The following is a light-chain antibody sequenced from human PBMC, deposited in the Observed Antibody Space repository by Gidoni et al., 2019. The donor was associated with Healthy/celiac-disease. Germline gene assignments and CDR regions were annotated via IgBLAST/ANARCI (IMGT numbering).Light chain of an antibody. CDR3: GTWDSSLSA. V-gene: IGLV1-51*01. J-gene: IGLJ1*01. CDR2: DNN. CDR1: SSNIGNNY. Sequence: QSVLTQPPSVSAAPGQKVTISGSGSSSNIGNNYVSWYQQLPGTAPKLLIYDNNKRPSGIPDRFSGSKSGTSATLGITGLQTGDEADYYCGTWDSSLSAFGTGTKVTVL.